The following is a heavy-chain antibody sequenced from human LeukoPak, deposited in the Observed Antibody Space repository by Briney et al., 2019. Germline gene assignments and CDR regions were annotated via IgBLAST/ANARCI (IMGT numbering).Heavy chain of an antibody. CDR2: INWNGGST. D-gene: IGHD6-13*01. Sequence: PGGSLRLSCAASGFTSDDYGMSWVRQAPGKGLEWVSGINWNGGSTGYADSVKGRFTISRDNAKNSLYLQMNSLRAEDTALYYCARDRYSSSWLNWFDPWGQGTLVTVSS. CDR3: ARDRYSSSWLNWFDP. J-gene: IGHJ5*02. CDR1: GFTSDDYG. V-gene: IGHV3-20*04.